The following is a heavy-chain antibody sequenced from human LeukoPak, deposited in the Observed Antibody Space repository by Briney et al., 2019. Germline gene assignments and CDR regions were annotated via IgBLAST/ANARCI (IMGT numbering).Heavy chain of an antibody. D-gene: IGHD6-19*01. CDR3: TRSPDRDYSPTGSGRYVT. V-gene: IGHV3-21*06. CDR2: LSSDSGYI. CDR1: GFTFSGYS. J-gene: IGHJ5*02. Sequence: GGSLSLSCVASGFTFSGYSMNWIRQAPGRGLEWVSSLSSDSGYIYYADSVRGRFTASRDNAANSLNLHMTSLRADDTAVYFCTRSPDRDYSPTGSGRYVTWGQGTLVSVSS.